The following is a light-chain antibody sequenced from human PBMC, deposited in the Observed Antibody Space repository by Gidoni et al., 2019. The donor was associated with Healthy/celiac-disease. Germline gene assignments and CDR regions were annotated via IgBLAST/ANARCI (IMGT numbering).Light chain of an antibody. CDR1: QRVSSY. V-gene: IGKV3-11*01. CDR3: QQRSNWPPFT. J-gene: IGKJ3*01. CDR2: DAS. Sequence: ELVLTQSTATLSLSPGERATLSCRASQRVSSYLAWYQQKPGQAPRLLIYDASNRATGIPARFSGSGSGTDFTLTISSLEPEDFAVYYCQQRSNWPPFTFGPGTKVDIK.